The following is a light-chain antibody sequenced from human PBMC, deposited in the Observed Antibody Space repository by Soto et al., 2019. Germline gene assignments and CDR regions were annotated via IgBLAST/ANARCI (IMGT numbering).Light chain of an antibody. V-gene: IGKV3-20*01. J-gene: IGKJ4*01. CDR2: GAS. CDR3: QQYGSSPLT. CDR1: QSISSYY. Sequence: EVVLTQSPDTLSLSPGERATLSCRASQSISSYYLVWYQQKAGLAPRLLIYGASSRATGIPDRFSGSGSGTDFTLTISRLEPEDFAVYYCQQYGSSPLTFGGGTKVDI.